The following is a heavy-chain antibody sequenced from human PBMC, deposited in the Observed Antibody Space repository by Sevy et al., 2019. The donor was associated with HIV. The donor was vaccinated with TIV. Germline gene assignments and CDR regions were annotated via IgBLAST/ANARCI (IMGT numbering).Heavy chain of an antibody. CDR1: GFNFDVYA. V-gene: IGHV3-43D*03. D-gene: IGHD3-22*01. J-gene: IGHJ4*02. CDR3: AKEGGRYYDRSAYSQEGAYFFDS. Sequence: GGSLRLSCAASGFNFDVYAMHWVRQAPGRSLEWVSVITWNGGSTYYADSVKGRVTISRDNSQNSLYLQLNSLRPEGTASYYCAKEGGRYYDRSAYSQEGAYFFDSWGQGTLVTVSS. CDR2: ITWNGGST.